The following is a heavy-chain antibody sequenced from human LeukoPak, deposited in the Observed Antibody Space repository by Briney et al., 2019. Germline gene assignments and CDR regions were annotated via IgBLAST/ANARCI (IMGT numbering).Heavy chain of an antibody. J-gene: IGHJ4*02. D-gene: IGHD2-2*02. CDR1: GFTFDDYA. V-gene: IGHV3-9*01. Sequence: PGRSLRLSCAASGFTFDDYAMHWVRQGPGMGLEWVSGISWNSGSIVYADSVRGRFTISRDNAKNSLYLQMNSLRPEDTALYYCTIGYCGTTSCHIDYWGQGTLVTVSS. CDR3: TIGYCGTTSCHIDY. CDR2: ISWNSGSI.